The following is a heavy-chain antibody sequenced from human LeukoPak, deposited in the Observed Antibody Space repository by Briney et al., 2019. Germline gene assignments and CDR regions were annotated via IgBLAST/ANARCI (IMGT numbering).Heavy chain of an antibody. CDR3: AKGLGVSYGDQWVLDY. CDR1: GFTFSSYA. V-gene: IGHV3-23*01. J-gene: IGHJ4*02. Sequence: PGGSLRLSCAASGFTFSSYAMSWVRQAPGKGLEWVSAISGSGGSTYYADSVKGRFTISRDNSKNTLYLQMNSLRAEDTAVYYCAKGLGVSYGDQWVLDYWGQGTLVTVSS. D-gene: IGHD4-17*01. CDR2: ISGSGGST.